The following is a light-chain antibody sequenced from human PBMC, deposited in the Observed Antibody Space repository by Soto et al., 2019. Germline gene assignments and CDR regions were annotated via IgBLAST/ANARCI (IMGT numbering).Light chain of an antibody. CDR2: TAS. CDR1: QAIRSD. Sequence: AIQMTQSPSSLSASVGDRVTITCRASQAIRSDLGWYQQKPGKAPKVLIYTASTLQSGVPSRFSGSGSGTDFTLTISSLQPEDFATYYCLQDNDFPLTFGGGTKVEMK. J-gene: IGKJ4*01. V-gene: IGKV1-6*01. CDR3: LQDNDFPLT.